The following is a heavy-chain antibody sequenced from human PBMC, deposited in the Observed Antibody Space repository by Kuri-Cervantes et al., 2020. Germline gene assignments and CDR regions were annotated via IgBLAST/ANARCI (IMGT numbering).Heavy chain of an antibody. CDR2: ISAYNGNT. J-gene: IGHJ4*02. Sequence: ASVNVSCKASGGTFSSYGISWVRQAPGQGLEWMGWISAYNGNTNYAQKLQGRVTMTTHTSKSTAYMDLRSLRSDDTAVYYCARVDDDYSNYPRFDYWGQGTLVTVSS. V-gene: IGHV1-18*01. CDR1: GGTFSSYG. CDR3: ARVDDDYSNYPRFDY. D-gene: IGHD4-11*01.